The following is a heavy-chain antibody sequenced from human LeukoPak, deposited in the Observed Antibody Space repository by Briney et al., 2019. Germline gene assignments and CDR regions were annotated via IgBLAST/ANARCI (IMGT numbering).Heavy chain of an antibody. CDR1: GYTYTSYG. CDR2: ISAYNGNT. CDR3: ARDGVWQQLPSAFDI. D-gene: IGHD6-13*01. Sequence: GASVKVSCKASGYTYTSYGISWVRQAPGQGLEWMGWISAYNGNTNYAQKLQGRVTMTTDTSTSTAYMELRSLRSDDTAVYYCARDGVWQQLPSAFDIWGQGTMVTVSS. J-gene: IGHJ3*02. V-gene: IGHV1-18*01.